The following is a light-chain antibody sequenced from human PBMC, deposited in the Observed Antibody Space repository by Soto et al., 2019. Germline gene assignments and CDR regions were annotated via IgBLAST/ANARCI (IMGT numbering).Light chain of an antibody. CDR2: DVN. V-gene: IGLV2-14*03. CDR1: SSDVGAYEH. J-gene: IGLJ1*01. Sequence: QSALTQPASVSGAPGQSVTISCTGASSDVGAYEHVSWYQQHPGRAPKLILYDVNNRPSGVSNHFSGSKSGNTASLVISGLQANDEADYYCSSYSTTNILVFGSGTKVTVL. CDR3: SSYSTTNILV.